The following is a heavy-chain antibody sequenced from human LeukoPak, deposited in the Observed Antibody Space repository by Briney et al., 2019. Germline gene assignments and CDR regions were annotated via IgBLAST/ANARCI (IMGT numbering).Heavy chain of an antibody. CDR3: AKRGVVIRVILVGFHKEAYYFDS. CDR1: GITLSNYG. CDR2: ISGSGGGT. Sequence: GGSLRLSCEVSGITLSNYGMSWVRQAPGKGLEWVAGISGSGGGTNYAESVKSRFTISRDNSKNTLYLQMNSLRAEDTAVYFCAKRGVVIRVILVGFHKEAYYFDSWGQGALVSVFS. J-gene: IGHJ4*02. V-gene: IGHV3-23*01. D-gene: IGHD3-22*01.